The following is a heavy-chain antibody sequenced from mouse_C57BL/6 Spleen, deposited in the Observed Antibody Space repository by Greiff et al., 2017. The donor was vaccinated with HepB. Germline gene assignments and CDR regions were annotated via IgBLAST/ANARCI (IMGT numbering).Heavy chain of an antibody. CDR3: ARGYYDYDGDDYLDY. CDR2: INPSNGGT. J-gene: IGHJ2*01. CDR1: GYTFTSYW. D-gene: IGHD2-4*01. Sequence: VQLQQPGTELVKPGASVKLSCKASGYTFTSYWMPWVKQRPGQGLEWIGNINPSNGGTNYNEKFKSKATLTVDKSSSTAYMQRSSLTSEDSAVYYCARGYYDYDGDDYLDYWGQGTTLTVSS. V-gene: IGHV1-53*01.